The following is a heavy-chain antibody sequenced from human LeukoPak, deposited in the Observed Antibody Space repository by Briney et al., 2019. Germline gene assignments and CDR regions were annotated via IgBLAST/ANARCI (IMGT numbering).Heavy chain of an antibody. CDR2: IRSKANNYAT. D-gene: IGHD3-10*01. V-gene: IGHV3-73*01. CDR1: GFTFSGSP. Sequence: QTGGSLKLSCAASGFTFSGSPMHWVRQASGKGLEWVGHIRSKANNYATIYAASVKGRFTISRDDSKNTAYLQMNSLKTEDTAVYYCARPSQYGSGTDYYFDSWGQGTLVTVSS. CDR3: ARPSQYGSGTDYYFDS. J-gene: IGHJ4*02.